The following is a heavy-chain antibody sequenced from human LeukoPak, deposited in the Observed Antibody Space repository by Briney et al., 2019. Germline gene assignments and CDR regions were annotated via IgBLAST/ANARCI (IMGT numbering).Heavy chain of an antibody. CDR1: GASISSYY. V-gene: IGHV4-59*01. CDR3: ARDRRESSKPNDAFDI. J-gene: IGHJ3*02. CDR2: IYYTGAT. D-gene: IGHD4-11*01. Sequence: SETLCLTCSVSGASISSYYWSWIRQSPGKGPEWIGYIYYTGATYYNPSLESRVTISIDTSKRQLSLELRSVTAADLAVYFCARDRRESSKPNDAFDIWGQGTMVTVSA.